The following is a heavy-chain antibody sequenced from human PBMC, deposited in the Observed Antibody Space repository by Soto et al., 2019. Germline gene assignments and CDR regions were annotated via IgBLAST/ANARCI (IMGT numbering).Heavy chain of an antibody. CDR1: GFTFSSYS. J-gene: IGHJ6*02. CDR2: ISSSSSYI. Sequence: GGSLRLSCAASGFTFSSYSMNWVRQAPGKGLEWVSSISSSSSYIYYADSVKGRFTISRDNAKNSLYLQMNSLRAEDTAVYYCARDDAGREGDIVLVPAATPEKDYYYYGMDVWGQGTTVTVSS. CDR3: ARDDAGREGDIVLVPAATPEKDYYYYGMDV. D-gene: IGHD2-2*02. V-gene: IGHV3-21*01.